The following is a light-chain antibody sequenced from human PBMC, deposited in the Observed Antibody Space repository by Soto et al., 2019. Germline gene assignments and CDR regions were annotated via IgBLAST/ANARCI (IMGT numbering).Light chain of an antibody. J-gene: IGLJ1*01. CDR1: SSDVGTYNL. Sequence: QSALTQPASVSGSPGQSITISGTGTSSDVGTYNLVSWYQHHPGKSPKLMIYEGSKRPSGVSNRFSGSKSGNTASLTISGLQAEDEADYYCCSYAGSRTYVFGTGTKVTVL. V-gene: IGLV2-23*01. CDR2: EGS. CDR3: CSYAGSRTYV.